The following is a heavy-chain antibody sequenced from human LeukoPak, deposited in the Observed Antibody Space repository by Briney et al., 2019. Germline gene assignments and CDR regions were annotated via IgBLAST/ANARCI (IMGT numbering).Heavy chain of an antibody. CDR2: INWNGGST. V-gene: IGHV3-20*04. Sequence: GGSLRLSCAASGFTFDDYGMSWVRQALGKGLEWVSGINWNGGSTGYADSVKGRFTISRDNAKNSLYLQMNSLRAEDTALYYCARGRTARDIVVVVAATPEDDYFDYWGQGTLVTVSS. CDR3: ARGRTARDIVVVVAATPEDDYFDY. CDR1: GFTFDDYG. D-gene: IGHD2-15*01. J-gene: IGHJ4*02.